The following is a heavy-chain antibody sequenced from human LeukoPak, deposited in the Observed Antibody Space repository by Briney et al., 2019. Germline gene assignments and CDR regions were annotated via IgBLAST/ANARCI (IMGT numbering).Heavy chain of an antibody. CDR2: IYYSGST. J-gene: IGHJ5*02. Sequence: SETLSLTCTVSGGSINSYYWNWIRQPPGKGLEWIGYIYYSGSTNYNPSLKSRVTISVDTSKNQFSLKLSSVTAADTAVYYCASLAYCGGDCYSRWFDPWGQGTLVTVSS. CDR1: GGSINSYY. D-gene: IGHD2-21*02. CDR3: ASLAYCGGDCYSRWFDP. V-gene: IGHV4-59*12.